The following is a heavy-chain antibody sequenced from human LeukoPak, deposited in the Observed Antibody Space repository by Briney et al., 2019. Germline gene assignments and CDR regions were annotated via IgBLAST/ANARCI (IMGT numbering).Heavy chain of an antibody. CDR1: GDTFTDTY. J-gene: IGHJ4*02. CDR3: ARFLHGNSLDY. V-gene: IGHV5-51*01. CDR2: IYHDGSDT. Sequence: PGESLKISCKGSGDTFTDTYIAWVRQVAGNGLEWMGIIYHDGSDTRYSPSFEGQVTISVDHSIRTAYLQWTSLETSDTAMYYCARFLHGNSLDYWGQGALVTVSS. D-gene: IGHD1-7*01.